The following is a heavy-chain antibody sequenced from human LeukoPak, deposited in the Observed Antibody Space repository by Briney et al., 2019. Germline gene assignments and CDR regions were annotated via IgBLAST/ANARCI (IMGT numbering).Heavy chain of an antibody. J-gene: IGHJ4*02. CDR1: GGTFSSYA. V-gene: IGHV1-69*06. D-gene: IGHD3-10*01. Sequence: LVKVSCKASGGTFSSYAISWVRQAPGQGLEWMGGIIPIFGTANYAQKFQGRVTITADKSTSTAYMELSSLRSEDTAVYYCASTSGPGSYLVDYWGQGTLVTVSS. CDR2: IIPIFGTA. CDR3: ASTSGPGSYLVDY.